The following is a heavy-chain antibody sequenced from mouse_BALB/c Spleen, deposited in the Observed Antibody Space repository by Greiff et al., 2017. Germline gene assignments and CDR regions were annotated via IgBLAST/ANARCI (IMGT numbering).Heavy chain of an antibody. CDR1: GFSLTSYG. CDR3: ARDYYGSSYYFDY. J-gene: IGHJ2*01. D-gene: IGHD1-1*01. V-gene: IGHV2-9*02. CDR2: IWAGGST. Sequence: VQVVESGPGLVAPSQSLSITCTVSGFSLTSYGVHWVRQPPGKGLEWLGVIWAGGSTNYNSALMSRLSISKDNSKSQVFLKMNSLQTDDTAMYYCARDYYGSSYYFDYWGQGTTLTVSS.